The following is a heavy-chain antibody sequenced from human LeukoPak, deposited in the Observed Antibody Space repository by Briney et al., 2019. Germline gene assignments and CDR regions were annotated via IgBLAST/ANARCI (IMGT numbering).Heavy chain of an antibody. CDR1: GYNFANYC. D-gene: IGHD4-23*01. CDR2: IYGGDSDT. CDR3: ARKRWADAFDV. J-gene: IGHJ3*01. V-gene: IGHV5-51*01. Sequence: GESLKISCQASGYNFANYCIGWVRQVPGKGLEWMGLIYGGDSDTRYNPSFQGHVRISADKSIVTAYLQWNSLKASDTAMYYCARKRWADAFDVWGQGTMVTVSS.